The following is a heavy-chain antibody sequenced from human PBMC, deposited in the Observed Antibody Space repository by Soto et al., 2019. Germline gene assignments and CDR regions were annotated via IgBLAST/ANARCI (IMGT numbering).Heavy chain of an antibody. CDR1: GGSISSYY. Sequence: SETLSLTCTVSGGSISSYYWSWIRQPPGKGLEWIGYIYYSGSTNYNPSLKSRVTISVDTSKNQFSLKLSSVTAADTAVYYCARVVDWNDGSLDYWGQGTLVTVSS. CDR2: IYYSGST. J-gene: IGHJ4*02. CDR3: ARVVDWNDGSLDY. V-gene: IGHV4-59*01. D-gene: IGHD1-1*01.